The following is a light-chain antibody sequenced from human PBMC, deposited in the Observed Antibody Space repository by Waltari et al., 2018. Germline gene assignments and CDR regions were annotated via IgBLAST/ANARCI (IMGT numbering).Light chain of an antibody. V-gene: IGLV2-14*03. Sequence: QSALTQPASVSGSPGQSLSISCTGTSSDVGYYNYVSWYQQHPGQVPQLMIYDVTKRPSGVSNRFSGSKAGNTASLTISGLQAEDEADYYCISYTTRRLWVFGGGTQLTVL. J-gene: IGLJ3*02. CDR2: DVT. CDR1: SSDVGYYNY. CDR3: ISYTTRRLWV.